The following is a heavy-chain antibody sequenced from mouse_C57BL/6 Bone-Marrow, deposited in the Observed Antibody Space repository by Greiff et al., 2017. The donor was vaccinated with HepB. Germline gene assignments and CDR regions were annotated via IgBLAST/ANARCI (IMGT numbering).Heavy chain of an antibody. J-gene: IGHJ2*01. Sequence: VQLQQPGAELVRPGTSVKLSCKASGYTFTSYWMHWVKQRPGQGLEWIGVIDPSDSYTNYNQKFKGKATLTVDTSSSTAYMQLSSLTSEDSAVYYCVREGYDLGYWGQGTTLTVSS. CDR2: IDPSDSYT. CDR3: VREGYDLGY. V-gene: IGHV1-59*01. D-gene: IGHD2-3*01. CDR1: GYTFTSYW.